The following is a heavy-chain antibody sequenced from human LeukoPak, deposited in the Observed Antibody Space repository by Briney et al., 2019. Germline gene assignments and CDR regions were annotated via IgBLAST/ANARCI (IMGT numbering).Heavy chain of an antibody. CDR1: GGSISSYY. CDR3: ARVRYDFWSGYYHWYFDL. J-gene: IGHJ2*01. V-gene: IGHV4-4*07. CDR2: IYTSGST. D-gene: IGHD3-3*01. Sequence: SETLSLTCTVSGGSISSYYWSWIRQPAGKGLEWIGRIYTSGSTNYNPSLKSRVTMSVDTSKNQFSLKLSSVIAADTAVYYCARVRYDFWSGYYHWYFDLWGRGTLVTVSS.